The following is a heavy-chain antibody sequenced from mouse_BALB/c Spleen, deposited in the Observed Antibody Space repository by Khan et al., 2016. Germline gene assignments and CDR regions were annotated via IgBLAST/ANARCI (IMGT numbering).Heavy chain of an antibody. CDR3: ARGKYDGVAY. Sequence: QIQLVQSGPELKKPGETVKISCKASGYTFTNYGMNWVKQAPGKGLKWMGWINTYSGKPTYADAFKGRFAFSLETSASNAYLQINNLKNEDTATYFCARGKYDGVAYWGQGTLVTVSA. J-gene: IGHJ3*01. D-gene: IGHD2-14*01. CDR1: GYTFTNYG. CDR2: INTYSGKP. V-gene: IGHV9-3-1*01.